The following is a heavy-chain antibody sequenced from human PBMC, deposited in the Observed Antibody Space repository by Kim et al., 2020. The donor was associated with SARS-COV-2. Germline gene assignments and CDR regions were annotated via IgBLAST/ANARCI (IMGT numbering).Heavy chain of an antibody. CDR2: SWYDGSHE. CDR3: ARAHGYTGGWYSLGY. J-gene: IGHJ4*02. CDR1: GFNFKSYG. D-gene: IGHD6-19*01. V-gene: IGHV3-33*01. Sequence: GGSLRLSCVTSGFNFKSYGMHWVRQAPGKGLEWVAFSWYDGSHEYYTDSVKGRFTVSRDASQETLHLQLDSLGVDDTAVYYCARAHGYTGGWYSLGYWGQRTLVTVS.